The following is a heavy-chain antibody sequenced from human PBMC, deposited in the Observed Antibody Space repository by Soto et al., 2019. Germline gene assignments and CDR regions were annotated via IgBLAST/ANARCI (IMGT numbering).Heavy chain of an antibody. J-gene: IGHJ4*02. V-gene: IGHV3-23*01. CDR3: ATFMTVTGSGWGRASGY. CDR1: VFTFNNYA. CDR2: ISSSGGTT. D-gene: IGHD3-10*01. Sequence: WGSLRLSCSTSVFTFNNYAMSWFRQAPGERLEWVSFISSSGGTTYYADSVKGRFTISRDNSRNTVFLQMNTLGAEDTAIYYCATFMTVTGSGWGRASGYWGQGTRVTVSS.